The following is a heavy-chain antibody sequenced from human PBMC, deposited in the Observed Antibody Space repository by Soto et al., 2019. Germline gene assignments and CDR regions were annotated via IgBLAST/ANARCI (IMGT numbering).Heavy chain of an antibody. Sequence: ASVKVSCKASGYTFTIYYMHGVRQSPLQWLDWMGIINPSGGSTSYAQKFQGRVTMTRDTSTSTVYMGLSSLRSEDTAVYYCARDMAWNYGSGGGEYNDAFDIWGQGTMVTVSS. CDR3: ARDMAWNYGSGGGEYNDAFDI. V-gene: IGHV1-46*01. J-gene: IGHJ3*02. CDR1: GYTFTIYY. D-gene: IGHD3-10*01. CDR2: INPSGGST.